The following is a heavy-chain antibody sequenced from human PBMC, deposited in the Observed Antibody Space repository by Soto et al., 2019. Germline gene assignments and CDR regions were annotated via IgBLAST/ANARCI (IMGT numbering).Heavy chain of an antibody. D-gene: IGHD2-21*02. CDR3: ARALVTAPYGMDV. CDR1: GGSFSGYY. V-gene: IGHV4-34*01. J-gene: IGHJ6*02. Sequence: QVQLQQWGAGLLKPSETLSLTCAVYGGSFSGYYWSWIRQPPGKGLEWIGEINHSGSTNYNPSLKSRVTISVDTYKNQLYLKLSSVTAADKAVYYCARALVTAPYGMDVWGQGTTVTVSS. CDR2: INHSGST.